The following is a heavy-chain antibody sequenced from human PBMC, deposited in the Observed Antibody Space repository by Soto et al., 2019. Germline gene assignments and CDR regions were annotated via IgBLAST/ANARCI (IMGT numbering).Heavy chain of an antibody. D-gene: IGHD3-10*01. CDR2: IFHDGTA. CDR3: ARLVYDTRLNYMYSDF. Sequence: SETLSLTCAVSGVSISSGNWWTWVRQSPQRGLEYIGEIFHDGTANYYPSFERRVAISVDTSKNQFSLKLTSVTAADTAIYFCARLVYDTRLNYMYSDFWGQGTLVTVSS. J-gene: IGHJ4*02. V-gene: IGHV4-4*02. CDR1: GVSISSGNW.